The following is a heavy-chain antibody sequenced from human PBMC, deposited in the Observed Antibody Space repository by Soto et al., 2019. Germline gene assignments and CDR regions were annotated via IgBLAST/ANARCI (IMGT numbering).Heavy chain of an antibody. J-gene: IGHJ4*02. CDR3: ATTKVVRCLEWLVY. CDR1: GYTLTELS. V-gene: IGHV1-24*01. CDR2: FDPEDGET. D-gene: IGHD3-3*01. Sequence: ASVKVSCQVSGYTLTELSMHWVRQAPGKGLEWMGGFDPEDGETIYAQKFQGRVTMTEDTSTDTAYMELSSLRSEDTAVYYCATTKVVRCLEWLVYWGQGTLVTVSS.